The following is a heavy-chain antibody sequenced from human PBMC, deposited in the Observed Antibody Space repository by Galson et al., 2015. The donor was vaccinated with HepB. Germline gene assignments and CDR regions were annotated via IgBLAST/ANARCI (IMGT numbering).Heavy chain of an antibody. CDR2: VYNTGTT. CDR1: GDSMISNY. V-gene: IGHV4-59*12. CDR3: ARLGDSGDYPDY. D-gene: IGHD4-17*01. J-gene: IGHJ4*02. Sequence: ETLSLTCTVSGDSMISNYWSWIRQPPGKRLEWIGYVYNTGTTNYNPSLKGRATISMDTSKNQLSLKLVSVTAADTAVYYCARLGDSGDYPDYWGQGTLVTVSS.